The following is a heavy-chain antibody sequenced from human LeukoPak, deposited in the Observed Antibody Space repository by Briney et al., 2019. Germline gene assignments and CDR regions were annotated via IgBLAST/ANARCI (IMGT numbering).Heavy chain of an antibody. V-gene: IGHV3-21*01. Sequence: GGSLRLSCAASGFTVSSHSMNWVRQAPGKGLEWVSSISSSSSYIYYADSVKGRFTISRDNAKNSLYLQMNSLRAEDTAVYYCARDRSGSYGYWGQGTLVTVSS. J-gene: IGHJ4*02. CDR1: GFTVSSHS. D-gene: IGHD1-26*01. CDR3: ARDRSGSYGY. CDR2: ISSSSSYI.